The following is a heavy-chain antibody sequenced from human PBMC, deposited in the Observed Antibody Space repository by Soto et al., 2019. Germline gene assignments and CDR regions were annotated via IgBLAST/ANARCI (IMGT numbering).Heavy chain of an antibody. D-gene: IGHD6-13*01. CDR3: ARDKRYSSSWYADYFDY. CDR2: IYHSGST. V-gene: IGHV4-30-2*01. CDR1: GGSISSGGYS. J-gene: IGHJ4*02. Sequence: TLSLTCAVSGGSISSGGYSWSWIRQPPGKGLEWIGYIYHSGSTNYNPSLKSRVTISVDKSKNQFSLKLSSVTAADTAVYYCARDKRYSSSWYADYFDYWGQGTLVTVSS.